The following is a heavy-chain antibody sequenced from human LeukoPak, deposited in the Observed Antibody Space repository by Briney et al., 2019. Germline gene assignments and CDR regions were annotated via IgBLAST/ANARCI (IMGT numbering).Heavy chain of an antibody. CDR3: TTVSDYGDPSDAFDI. D-gene: IGHD4-17*01. Sequence: GGSLRLSCAASGFTFSNAWMSWVRQAPGKGLEWVGRIRSKTDGGTSDYAAPVKGRFTISRDDSKNTLYLQMNSLKTEDTAVYYCTTVSDYGDPSDAFDIWGQGTMVTVSS. V-gene: IGHV3-15*01. CDR1: GFTFSNAW. CDR2: IRSKTDGGTS. J-gene: IGHJ3*02.